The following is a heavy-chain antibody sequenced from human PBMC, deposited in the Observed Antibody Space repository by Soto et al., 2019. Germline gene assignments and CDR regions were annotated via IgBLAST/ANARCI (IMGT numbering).Heavy chain of an antibody. D-gene: IGHD3-10*01. CDR2: INSGGSNI. V-gene: IGHV3-11*01. J-gene: IGHJ4*02. CDR1: GFTFTDHY. Sequence: PGGSLRLSCTASGFTFTDHYMTWIRQAPGKGLEWVSYINSGGSNIYYADSVRGRFTISRDIAKNSVYLQMSTMRAEDTAISSRGRDIRGENWGQGTLVIVSS. CDR3: GRDIRGEN.